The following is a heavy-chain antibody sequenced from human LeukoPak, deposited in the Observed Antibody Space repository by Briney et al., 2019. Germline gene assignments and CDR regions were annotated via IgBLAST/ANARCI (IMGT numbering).Heavy chain of an antibody. CDR2: IYYSGST. V-gene: IGHV4-59*01. J-gene: IGHJ4*02. D-gene: IGHD3-10*01. Sequence: PSETLSLTCTVSGGSISSYYWSWIRQPPGKGLEWIGYIYYSGSTNYNPSLKSRVTISVDTSKNQFSLKLSSVTAADTAVYYCARGAEWFGELLWYFDYWGQGTLVTVSS. CDR1: GGSISSYY. CDR3: ARGAEWFGELLWYFDY.